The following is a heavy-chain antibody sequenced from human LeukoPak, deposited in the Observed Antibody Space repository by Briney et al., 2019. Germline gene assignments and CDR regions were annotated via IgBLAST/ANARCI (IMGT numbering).Heavy chain of an antibody. V-gene: IGHV4-38-2*02. D-gene: IGHD3-3*01. CDR2: IYHSGST. CDR3: ARAPLYYDFWSGPPALLDY. CDR1: GYSISSGYY. Sequence: SETLSLTCTVSGYSISSGYYWGWIRQPPGKGLEWIRSIYHSGSTYYNPSLKSRVTISVDTSKNQFSLKLSSVTAADTAVYYCARAPLYYDFWSGPPALLDYWGQGTLVTVSS. J-gene: IGHJ4*02.